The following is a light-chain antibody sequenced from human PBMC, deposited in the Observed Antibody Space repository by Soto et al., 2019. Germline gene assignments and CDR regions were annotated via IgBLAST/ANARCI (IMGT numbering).Light chain of an antibody. CDR2: DVS. Sequence: QSVLTQPASVSGSPGQSITISCTGTSSDVGGYSYVSWYQQLPGKAPKLMIYDVSDRPSGVSNRFSGSKSGNTASLTISGLQAEDDADYYCSSYTSSSLYVFGTGTNVTVL. V-gene: IGLV2-14*01. J-gene: IGLJ1*01. CDR1: SSDVGGYSY. CDR3: SSYTSSSLYV.